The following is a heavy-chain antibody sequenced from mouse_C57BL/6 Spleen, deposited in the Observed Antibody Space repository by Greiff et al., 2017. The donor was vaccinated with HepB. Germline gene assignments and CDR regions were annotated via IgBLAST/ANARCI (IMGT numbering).Heavy chain of an antibody. J-gene: IGHJ3*01. Sequence: EVKLQESGAELVRPGASVKLSCTASGFNIKDYYMHWVKQRPEQGLEWIGRIDPEDGDTEYAPKFQGKATMTADTSSNTASLPLSSLTSEDTAVYYCTTPSAYYSNYGFAYWGQGTLVTVSA. CDR3: TTPSAYYSNYGFAY. D-gene: IGHD2-5*01. V-gene: IGHV14-1*01. CDR2: IDPEDGDT. CDR1: GFNIKDYY.